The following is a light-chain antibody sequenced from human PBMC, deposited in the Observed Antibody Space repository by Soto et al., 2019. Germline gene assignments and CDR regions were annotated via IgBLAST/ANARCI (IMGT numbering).Light chain of an antibody. CDR1: SSDVGSYNL. Sequence: QSVLTQPASVSGSPGQSITISCTGTSSDVGSYNLVSWYQQHPGRAPKLMIFEGNKRPSGIPTRFSGSKSGNTASLTISGLHAEYEADYYCCSYATGDSAVFGGGTQLAVL. CDR2: EGN. CDR3: CSYATGDSAV. J-gene: IGLJ7*01. V-gene: IGLV2-23*01.